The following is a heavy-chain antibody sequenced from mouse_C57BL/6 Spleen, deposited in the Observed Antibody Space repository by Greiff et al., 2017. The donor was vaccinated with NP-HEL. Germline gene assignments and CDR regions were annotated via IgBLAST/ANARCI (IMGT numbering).Heavy chain of an antibody. J-gene: IGHJ2*01. V-gene: IGHV1-85*01. CDR2: IYPGDGST. CDR3: ARNITAVVAPEY. D-gene: IGHD1-1*01. Sequence: VQLQQSGPELVKPGASVKLSCKASGYTFTGYDINWVKQRPGQGLEWIGWIYPGDGSTKYNEKFKGKATLTVDTSSSTAYMELQSLTSEDSAVDFCARNITAVVAPEYWGKGTTLTVST. CDR1: GYTFTGYD.